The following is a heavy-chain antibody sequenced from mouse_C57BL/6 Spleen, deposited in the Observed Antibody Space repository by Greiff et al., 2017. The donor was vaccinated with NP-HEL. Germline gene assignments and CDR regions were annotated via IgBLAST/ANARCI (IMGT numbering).Heavy chain of an antibody. D-gene: IGHD1-1*01. V-gene: IGHV1-59*01. J-gene: IGHJ1*03. Sequence: VQLQQPGAELVRPGTSVKLSCKASGYTFTSYWMHWVKQRPGQGLEWIGVIDPSDSYTNYNQKFKGKATLTVDTSSSTAYMQLSSLTSEDSAVYYCARWGTTVARYFDVWGTGTTVTVSS. CDR2: IDPSDSYT. CDR1: GYTFTSYW. CDR3: ARWGTTVARYFDV.